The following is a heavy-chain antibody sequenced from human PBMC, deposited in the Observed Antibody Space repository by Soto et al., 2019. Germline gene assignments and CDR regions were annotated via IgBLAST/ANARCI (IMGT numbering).Heavy chain of an antibody. J-gene: IGHJ6*02. D-gene: IGHD6-13*01. CDR3: ARGTPYSSSWYSGDYYYGMDV. CDR2: INTSGST. V-gene: IGHV4-34*01. Sequence: AETLSLTCAAYGWSFSGYYWSWIRQAPGKGLEWVGEINTSGSTDYNPYLKSRVTISVDTSKNQFSPKLSSVTAADTAVYYCARGTPYSSSWYSGDYYYGMDVWGQGTTVTVS. CDR1: GWSFSGYY.